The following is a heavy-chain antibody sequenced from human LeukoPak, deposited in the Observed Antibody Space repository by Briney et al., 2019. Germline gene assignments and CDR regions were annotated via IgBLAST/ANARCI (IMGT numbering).Heavy chain of an antibody. D-gene: IGHD3-16*01. CDR2: ISYDGSNK. V-gene: IGHV3-30-3*02. CDR1: GFTFSSYA. Sequence: GGSLRLSCAASGFTFSSYAMHWVRQAPGKGLEWVAVISYDGSNKYYADSVKGRFTISRDNSKNTLYLQMNSLRAEDTAVYYCAKSLWETGPDYYYGMDVWGQGTTVTVSS. J-gene: IGHJ6*02. CDR3: AKSLWETGPDYYYGMDV.